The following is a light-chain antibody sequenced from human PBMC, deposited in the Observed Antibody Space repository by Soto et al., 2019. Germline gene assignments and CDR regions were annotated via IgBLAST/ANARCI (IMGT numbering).Light chain of an antibody. CDR2: GAS. J-gene: IGKJ5*01. CDR3: QQYRSSPIT. CDR1: QSLGSTY. V-gene: IGKV3-20*01. Sequence: EIVLTQSPGTLSLSPGEGATLSCRASQSLGSTYLAWYQQKPGQAPRLLIYGASNRATDIPDRFSGSRSGTDLTFTISRLEPEDFAVYYCQQYRSSPITFGQGTRLAIK.